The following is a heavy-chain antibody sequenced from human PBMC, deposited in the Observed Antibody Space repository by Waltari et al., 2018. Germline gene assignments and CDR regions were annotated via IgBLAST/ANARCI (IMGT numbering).Heavy chain of an antibody. V-gene: IGHV4-39*07. CDR3: ARGSGGDHY. J-gene: IGHJ4*02. CDR1: GGSISSSSYY. Sequence: QLQLQESGPGLVKPSETLSLTCTVSGGSISSSSYYWGWIRQPPGKGLEWIGRIYYSGSTDYNPSLKSRVTISVDTSKNQFSLKLSSVTAADTAVYYCARGSGGDHYWGQGTLVTVSS. D-gene: IGHD2-21*01. CDR2: IYYSGST.